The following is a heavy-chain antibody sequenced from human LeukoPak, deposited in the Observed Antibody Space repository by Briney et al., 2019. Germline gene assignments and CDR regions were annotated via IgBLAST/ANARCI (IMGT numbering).Heavy chain of an antibody. CDR2: IYYDGSNE. CDR1: GFPFTSYG. CDR3: ARVGYPGIGYPIDY. V-gene: IGHV3-33*01. Sequence: SGGSLRLSCAASGFPFTSYGMHWVRQAPGKGLEWVAVIYYDGSNEYHADSVKGRFTISRDTSKNTLYLQMNSLTADDTAVYYCARVGYPGIGYPIDYWGQGTLVTVSS. J-gene: IGHJ4*02. D-gene: IGHD3-22*01.